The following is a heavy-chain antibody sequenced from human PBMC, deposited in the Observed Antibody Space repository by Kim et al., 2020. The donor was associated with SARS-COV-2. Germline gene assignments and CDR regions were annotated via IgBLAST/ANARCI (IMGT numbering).Heavy chain of an antibody. CDR1: GGSISSGGYY. Sequence: SETLSLTCTVSGGSISSGGYYWSWIRQHPGKGLEWIGYIYYSGSTYYNPSLKSLVTISVDTSKNQFSLKLSSVTAADTAVYYCARGDPGSFDYWGQGTLVTVSS. J-gene: IGHJ4*02. V-gene: IGHV4-31*01. D-gene: IGHD3-10*01. CDR2: IYYSGST. CDR3: ARGDPGSFDY.